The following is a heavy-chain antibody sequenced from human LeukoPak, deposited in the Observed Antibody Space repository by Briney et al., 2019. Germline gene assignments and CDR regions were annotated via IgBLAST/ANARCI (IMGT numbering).Heavy chain of an antibody. CDR3: ARAAPTYYYDSSGYPNDGSDAFDI. CDR1: GYTFTSHY. J-gene: IGHJ3*02. CDR2: INPSGGST. D-gene: IGHD3-22*01. Sequence: ASVKVSCKSSGYTFTSHYMHWVRQAPGQGLEWMGIINPSGGSTSYAQKFQGRVTVTRDMSTSTDYMELSSLRSEDTAVYYCARAAPTYYYDSSGYPNDGSDAFDIWGQGTMVTVSS. V-gene: IGHV1-46*01.